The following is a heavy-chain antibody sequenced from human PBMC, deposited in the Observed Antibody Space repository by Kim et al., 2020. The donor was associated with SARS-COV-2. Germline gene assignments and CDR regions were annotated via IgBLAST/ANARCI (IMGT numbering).Heavy chain of an antibody. CDR3: AHSPRWLQRVDY. D-gene: IGHD5-12*01. V-gene: IGHV2-5*01. Sequence: SGPTLVKPTQTLTLTCTFSGFSLSTSGVGVGWIRQPPGKALEWLALIYWNDDKRYSPSLKSRLTITKDTSKNQVVLTMINMDPVDTATYYCAHSPRWLQRVDYWGQGTLVTVSS. CDR2: IYWNDDK. CDR1: GFSLSTSGVG. J-gene: IGHJ4*02.